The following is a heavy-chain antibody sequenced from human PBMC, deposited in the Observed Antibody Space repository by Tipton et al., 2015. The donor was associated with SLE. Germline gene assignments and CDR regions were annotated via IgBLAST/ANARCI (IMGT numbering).Heavy chain of an antibody. CDR2: ISFSGLT. D-gene: IGHD3-3*01. CDR3: ARHKLGFSWSYFDS. J-gene: IGHJ4*02. V-gene: IGHV4-59*08. Sequence: TLSLTCTVSGGSISGYYWSWVRQPPGKGLEWIGYISFSGLTNYNPSVRSRVSTSMDTSKNQFSLQMSSVTAPDTALYYCARHKLGFSWSYFDSWGQGTLVTVSS. CDR1: GGSISGYY.